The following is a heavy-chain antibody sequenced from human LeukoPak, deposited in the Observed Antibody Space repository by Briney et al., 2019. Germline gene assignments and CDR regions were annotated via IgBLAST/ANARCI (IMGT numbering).Heavy chain of an antibody. CDR1: GGSISSSSYY. CDR3: ARDLTIAAFDI. J-gene: IGHJ3*02. V-gene: IGHV4-39*07. D-gene: IGHD4/OR15-4a*01. Sequence: SSETLSLTCTVSGGSISSSSYYWGWIRQPPGKGLEWIGSIYYSGSTYYNPSLKSRVTISVDTSKNQFSLKLSSVTAADTAVYYCARDLTIAAFDIWGQGTMVTVSS. CDR2: IYYSGST.